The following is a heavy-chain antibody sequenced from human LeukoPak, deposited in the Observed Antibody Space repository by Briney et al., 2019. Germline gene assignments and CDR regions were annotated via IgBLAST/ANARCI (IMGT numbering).Heavy chain of an antibody. D-gene: IGHD3-22*01. J-gene: IGHJ4*02. CDR3: ARVLDYYDSSGYPGGVDY. Sequence: SETLSLTCAVYGGSFSGYYWSWIRQPPGKGLEWIGEINRSGSTNYNPSLKSRVTISVDTSKNQFSLKLSSVTAADTAVYYCARVLDYYDSSGYPGGVDYWGQGTLVTVSS. CDR2: INRSGST. CDR1: GGSFSGYY. V-gene: IGHV4-34*01.